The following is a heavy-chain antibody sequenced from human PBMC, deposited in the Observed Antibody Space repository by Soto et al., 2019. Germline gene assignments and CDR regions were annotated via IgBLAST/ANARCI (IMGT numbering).Heavy chain of an antibody. CDR3: ARLHSTSCCNWFDP. CDR1: GGSISSSSYY. J-gene: IGHJ5*02. V-gene: IGHV4-39*01. Sequence: QLQLQESGPGLVKPSETLSLTCTVSGGSISSSSYYWGWIRQPPGKGLEWIGSIYYSGSTYYNPSLKSRVTISVDTSKNQFSLKLSSVTAADTAVYYCARLHSTSCCNWFDPWGQGTLVTVSS. D-gene: IGHD2-2*01. CDR2: IYYSGST.